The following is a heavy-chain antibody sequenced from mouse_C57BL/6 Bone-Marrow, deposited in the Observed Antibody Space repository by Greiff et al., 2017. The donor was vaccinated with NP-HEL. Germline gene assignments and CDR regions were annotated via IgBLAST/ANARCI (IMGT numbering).Heavy chain of an antibody. CDR3: AREGRGIDY. J-gene: IGHJ2*01. Sequence: VQLQQSGPELVKPGASVKISCKASGYTFTDYYMNWVKQSHGKSLEWIGDINPNNGGTSYNQKFKGKATLTVDKSSSTAYMELRSLTSEDSAVYYCAREGRGIDYWGQGTTLTVSS. CDR1: GYTFTDYY. CDR2: INPNNGGT. D-gene: IGHD3-3*01. V-gene: IGHV1-26*01.